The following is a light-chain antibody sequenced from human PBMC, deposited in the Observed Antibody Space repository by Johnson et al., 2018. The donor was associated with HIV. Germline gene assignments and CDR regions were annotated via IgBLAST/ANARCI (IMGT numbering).Light chain of an antibody. V-gene: IGLV1-51*01. Sequence: QSILTQPPSVSAAPGQTVTISCSGSSSNVGSSFVSWYRQVPGTAPKLLIYDNNKRPSGIPGRFSGPKSGPSATLGITGLQTGDEADYYCGIWDASLSPLYVFGSGTTITVL. J-gene: IGLJ1*01. CDR2: DNN. CDR3: GIWDASLSPLYV. CDR1: SSNVGSSF.